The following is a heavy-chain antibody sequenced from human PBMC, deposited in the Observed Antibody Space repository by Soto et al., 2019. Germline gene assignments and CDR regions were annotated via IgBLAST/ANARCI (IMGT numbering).Heavy chain of an antibody. CDR3: ARQADYNILTGYFYYFDY. CDR2: IYPGDSDA. CDR1: GYSFTDYW. V-gene: IGHV5-51*01. D-gene: IGHD3-9*01. Sequence: PRGSLKISCKSSGYSFTDYWIGWVRQMPGKGLEWMGIIYPGDSDARYSPSFQGQVTISVDTSINTAFLRWNSLTASDTAMYYCARQADYNILTGYFYYFDYWGQGSLVTVSS. J-gene: IGHJ4*02.